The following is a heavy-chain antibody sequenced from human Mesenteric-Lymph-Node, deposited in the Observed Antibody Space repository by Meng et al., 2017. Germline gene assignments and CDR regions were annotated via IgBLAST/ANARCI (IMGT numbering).Heavy chain of an antibody. CDR3: ARDGGYSYGPNLDAEYFQH. CDR2: INPNSGGT. Sequence: ASVKVSCKASGYTFTGYYMHWVRQAPGQGLEWMGWINPNSGGTNYAQKFQGRVTMTRDTSISTAYMELSSLRSEDTAVYYCARDGGYSYGPNLDAEYFQHWGQGTLVTVSS. J-gene: IGHJ1*01. CDR1: GYTFTGYY. V-gene: IGHV1-2*02. D-gene: IGHD5-18*01.